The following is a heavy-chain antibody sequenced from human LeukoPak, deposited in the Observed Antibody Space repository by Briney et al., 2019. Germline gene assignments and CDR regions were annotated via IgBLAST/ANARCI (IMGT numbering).Heavy chain of an antibody. Sequence: GGSLRLSCEVSGFTFSSSWMTWVRQAPGKGLEWVASINTDGSVEKYLDSVKGRFTISRDNARNSLYLQMSSLRAEVTALYYCARDSPWRFDYWGQGTLVTVSS. CDR1: GFTFSSSW. CDR2: INTDGSVE. D-gene: IGHD3-3*01. CDR3: ARDSPWRFDY. V-gene: IGHV3-7*01. J-gene: IGHJ4*02.